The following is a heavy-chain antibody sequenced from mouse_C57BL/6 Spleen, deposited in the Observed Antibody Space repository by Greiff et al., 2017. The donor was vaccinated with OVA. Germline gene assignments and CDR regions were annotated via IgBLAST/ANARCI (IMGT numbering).Heavy chain of an antibody. J-gene: IGHJ4*01. V-gene: IGHV14-2*01. D-gene: IGHD2-1*01. CDR1: GFNIKDYY. CDR3: ARPIYGNYVDYYAMDY. CDR2: IDPEDGET. Sequence: EVMLVESGAELVKPGASVKLSCTASGFNIKDYYMHWVKQRTEQGLEWIGRIDPEDGETKYAPKFQGKATITADTSSNTAYLQLSSLTSEDTAVYYCARPIYGNYVDYYAMDYWGQGTSVTVSS.